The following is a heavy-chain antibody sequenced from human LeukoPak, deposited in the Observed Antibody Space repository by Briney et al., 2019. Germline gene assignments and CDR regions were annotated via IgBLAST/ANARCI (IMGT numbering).Heavy chain of an antibody. CDR2: IDAGESDT. J-gene: IGHJ5*02. D-gene: IGHD3-3*02. Sequence: GASLQISGKGSGSSFTSYWIGGARGLHGKGREGTGIIDAGESDTRYSPSFQVQVTISADKSISTAYLQWSSLKASDTAMYYCARRLLAAPFDPWGQGTLVTVSS. CDR3: ARRLLAAPFDP. V-gene: IGHV5-51*01. CDR1: GSSFTSYW.